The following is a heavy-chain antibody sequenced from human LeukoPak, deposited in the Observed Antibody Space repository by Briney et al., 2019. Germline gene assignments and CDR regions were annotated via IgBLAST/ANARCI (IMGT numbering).Heavy chain of an antibody. D-gene: IGHD3-3*01. J-gene: IGHJ4*02. Sequence: SETLSLTCTVSGGSISSSSYYWGWIRQPPGKGLEWIGSIYYSGSTYCNPSLKSRVTISVDTSKNQFSLKLSSVTAADTAVYYCARGAGPFYDFWSGPPDYWGQGTLVTVSS. V-gene: IGHV4-39*07. CDR1: GGSISSSSYY. CDR3: ARGAGPFYDFWSGPPDY. CDR2: IYYSGST.